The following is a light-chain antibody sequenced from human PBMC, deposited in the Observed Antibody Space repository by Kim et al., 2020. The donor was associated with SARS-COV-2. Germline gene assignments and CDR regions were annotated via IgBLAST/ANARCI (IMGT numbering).Light chain of an antibody. J-gene: IGLJ1*01. Sequence: QSALSQPRSVSGSPGQSVTISCTGTSSDVGLYNYVSWYQQHPGKAPKLMIYDVTERPSGVPDRFSASKSGNTASLTISGLQAEDEADYYCCSYAGSTPYVFGTGTKVTVL. CDR2: DVT. CDR1: SSDVGLYNY. CDR3: CSYAGSTPYV. V-gene: IGLV2-11*01.